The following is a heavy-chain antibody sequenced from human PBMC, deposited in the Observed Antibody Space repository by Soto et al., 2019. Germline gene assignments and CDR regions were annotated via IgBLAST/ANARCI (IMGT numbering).Heavy chain of an antibody. Sequence: GGSLRLSCAASGFTFSSYAMHWVRQAPGKGLEWVAVISYDGSNKYYADSVKGRFTISRDNSKNTLYLQMNSLRAEDTAVYYCARAHHIVVVTVYFQHWGQGTLVTVSS. D-gene: IGHD2-21*01. J-gene: IGHJ1*01. V-gene: IGHV3-30-3*01. CDR2: ISYDGSNK. CDR1: GFTFSSYA. CDR3: ARAHHIVVVTVYFQH.